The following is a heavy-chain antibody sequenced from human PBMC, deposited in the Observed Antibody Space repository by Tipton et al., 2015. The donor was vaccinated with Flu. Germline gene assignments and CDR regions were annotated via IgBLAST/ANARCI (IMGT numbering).Heavy chain of an antibody. CDR1: GFTFSSYW. V-gene: IGHV3-48*04. J-gene: IGHJ6*02. CDR3: ARVPERPPPASYSSTWYDYYYYGMDV. CDR2: ISSSGGII. Sequence: QLVQSGGGLVQPGGSLRLSCVASGFTFSSYWMTWVRQVPGKGLEWISFISSSGGIILYADSMKGRFTISRDNAKKSVYLQMSSLGVEDRGVYYCARVPERPPPASYSSTWYDYYYYGMDVWGQGTTVTVSS. D-gene: IGHD2/OR15-2a*01.